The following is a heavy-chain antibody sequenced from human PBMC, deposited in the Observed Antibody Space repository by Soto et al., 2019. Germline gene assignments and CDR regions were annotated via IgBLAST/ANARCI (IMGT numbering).Heavy chain of an antibody. D-gene: IGHD3-10*01. Sequence: QVQLQESGPGLVKPSETLSLTCTVSGGSINSHYWNWIRQPPGKGLEWIGDINHSGSTNYKPSLKSRVTISVDTSKTQFSLKVGSVTAADTAVYYCAMSYGSGALDRWGQGTLVTVSS. CDR3: AMSYGSGALDR. CDR2: INHSGST. CDR1: GGSINSHY. J-gene: IGHJ5*02. V-gene: IGHV4-59*11.